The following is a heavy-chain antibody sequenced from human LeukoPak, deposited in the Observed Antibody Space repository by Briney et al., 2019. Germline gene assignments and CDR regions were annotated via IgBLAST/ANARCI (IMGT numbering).Heavy chain of an antibody. D-gene: IGHD2-15*01. Sequence: PGRSLRLSCAASGFTFSSYGMHWVRQAPGKGLEWVSVIWHDGSNKYYADSVKGRFTISRVNSKNTLYLQMNSLRAEDTAVYYCARDSIHKCSGGSCYRHFFDYWGQGTLVTVSS. CDR2: IWHDGSNK. CDR3: ARDSIHKCSGGSCYRHFFDY. V-gene: IGHV3-33*01. CDR1: GFTFSSYG. J-gene: IGHJ4*02.